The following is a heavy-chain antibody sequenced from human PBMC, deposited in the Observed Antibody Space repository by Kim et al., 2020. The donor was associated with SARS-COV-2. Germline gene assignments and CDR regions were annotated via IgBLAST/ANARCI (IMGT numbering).Heavy chain of an antibody. V-gene: IGHV3-23*01. J-gene: IGHJ3*02. CDR3: ANMNYGSGSYSYAFDI. CDR1: GFTFSSYA. CDR2: ISGSGGST. Sequence: GGSLRLSCAASGFTFSSYAMSWVRQAPGKGLEWVSAISGSGGSTYYADSVKGRFTISRDNSKNTLYLQMNSLRAEDTAVYYCANMNYGSGSYSYAFDIWGQGTMVTVSS. D-gene: IGHD3-10*01.